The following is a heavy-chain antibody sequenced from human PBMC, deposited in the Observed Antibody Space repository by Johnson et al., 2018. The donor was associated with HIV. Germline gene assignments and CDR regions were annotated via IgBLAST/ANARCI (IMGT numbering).Heavy chain of an antibody. CDR3: AKTEDAFDI. J-gene: IGHJ3*02. V-gene: IGHV3-7*02. Sequence: MHLVESGGGVVQPGRSLRLSCAASGFTFSSYWMTWVRQAPGKGLEWVANIKQDGSEKYYLDSVKGRFTISRDNAKSSLYLQMNSLRAEDTAVYYCAKTEDAFDIWGQGTMVTVSS. CDR1: GFTFSSYW. CDR2: IKQDGSEK.